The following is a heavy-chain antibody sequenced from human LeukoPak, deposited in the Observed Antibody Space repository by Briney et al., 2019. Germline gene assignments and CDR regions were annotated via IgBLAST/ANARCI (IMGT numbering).Heavy chain of an antibody. V-gene: IGHV3-23*01. Sequence: GGSLRLSCTGSGFTFSSYAMSWVRQAPGKGLEWVSAISGSGGSTYYADSVKGRFTISRDNSKNTLYLQMNSLRAEDTAVYYCSPGIAAAGTPFDYWGQGTLVTVSS. CDR3: SPGIAAAGTPFDY. CDR1: GFTFSSYA. D-gene: IGHD6-13*01. J-gene: IGHJ4*02. CDR2: ISGSGGST.